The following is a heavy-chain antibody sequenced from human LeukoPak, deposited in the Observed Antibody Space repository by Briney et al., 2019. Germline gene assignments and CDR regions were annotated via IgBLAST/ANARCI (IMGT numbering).Heavy chain of an antibody. V-gene: IGHV3-15*01. CDR1: GFTFSSYA. CDR2: IKSKTDGGTT. Sequence: GGSLRLSCAASGFTFSSYAMSWVRQAPGKGLEWVGRIKSKTDGGTTDYAAPVKGRLTISRDDSKNTLYLQMNSLKTEDTAVYYCTTEDYGDYAGPDYWGQGTLVTVSS. CDR3: TTEDYGDYAGPDY. J-gene: IGHJ4*02. D-gene: IGHD4-17*01.